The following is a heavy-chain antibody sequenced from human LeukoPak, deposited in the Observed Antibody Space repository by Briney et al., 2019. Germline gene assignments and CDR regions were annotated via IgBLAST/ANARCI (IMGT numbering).Heavy chain of an antibody. Sequence: SETLSLTCTVSGGSISSNYWSWIRPPPGKGPEWIGYVYYGGSTNYNPSLKSRVTISVDTSQNQFSLKLSSVTAADTAVYYCAKHLTNAYYDMIWFDPWGQGTLVTVSS. CDR1: GGSISSNY. V-gene: IGHV4-59*01. CDR3: AKHLTNAYYDMIWFDP. CDR2: VYYGGST. J-gene: IGHJ5*02. D-gene: IGHD3-16*01.